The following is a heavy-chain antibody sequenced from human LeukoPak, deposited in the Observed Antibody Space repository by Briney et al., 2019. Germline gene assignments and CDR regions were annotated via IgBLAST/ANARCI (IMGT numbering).Heavy chain of an antibody. CDR1: GYTFTSYD. J-gene: IGHJ6*03. Sequence: ASVKVSCTASGYTFTSYDINWVRQATGQGLEWMGWMNPISGNTGYAQKFQGRVTFTRSASISTAYMELSSLRSEDTAVYYCARGPSYSSSWPVYYYYYMDVWGKGTTVTISS. CDR2: MNPISGNT. D-gene: IGHD6-13*01. V-gene: IGHV1-8*03. CDR3: ARGPSYSSSWPVYYYYYMDV.